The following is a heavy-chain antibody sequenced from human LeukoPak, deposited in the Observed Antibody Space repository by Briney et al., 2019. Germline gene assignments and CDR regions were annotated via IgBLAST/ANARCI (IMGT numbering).Heavy chain of an antibody. J-gene: IGHJ6*02. V-gene: IGHV4-4*07. CDR1: GGSISSYY. CDR2: IYTSGST. D-gene: IGHD5-18*01. CDR3: ARLSIQPEDYGMDV. Sequence: PSETLSLTCTVSGGSISSYYWSWIRQPAGKGLEWIGRIYTSGSTNYNPSLKSRVTMSVDTSKNQFSLKLSSVTAADTAVYYCARLSIQPEDYGMDVWGQGTTVTVSS.